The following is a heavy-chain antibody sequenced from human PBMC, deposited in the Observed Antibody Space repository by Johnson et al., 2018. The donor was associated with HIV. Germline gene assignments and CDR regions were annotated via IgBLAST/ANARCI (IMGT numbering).Heavy chain of an antibody. CDR3: AKDPRYKYGGAFDV. Sequence: EVQLVESGGDLVQPGGSLRLSCAASGFTFSSYAMHWVRQAPGKGLEYVSAISSNGGSTYYADSVKGRFTISRDNSRNTLYLQVNSLRVEDTAVYYCAKDPRYKYGGAFDVWGQGTTVTVSS. CDR2: ISSNGGST. CDR1: GFTFSSYA. J-gene: IGHJ3*01. D-gene: IGHD3-16*01. V-gene: IGHV3-64*07.